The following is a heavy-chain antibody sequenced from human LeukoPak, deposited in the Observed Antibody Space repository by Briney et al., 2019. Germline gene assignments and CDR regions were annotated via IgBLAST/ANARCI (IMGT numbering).Heavy chain of an antibody. Sequence: PGGSLRLSCAASGFILSNRMNWVRQAPGKGLEWVSAISGSGGSTYYADSVKGRFTISRDNSKNTLYLQMNSLRAEDTAVYYCAKLQLYTAMARFDYWGQGTLVTVSS. CDR2: ISGSGGST. V-gene: IGHV3-23*01. J-gene: IGHJ4*02. CDR1: GFILSNR. D-gene: IGHD5-18*01. CDR3: AKLQLYTAMARFDY.